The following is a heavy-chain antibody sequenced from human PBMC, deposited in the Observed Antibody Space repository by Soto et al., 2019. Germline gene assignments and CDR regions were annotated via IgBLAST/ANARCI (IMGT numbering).Heavy chain of an antibody. Sequence: PGESLKISCKCSGYSFTSYWIGWVRQMPGKGLEWMGIIYPGDSDTRYSPSFQGQVTTSADKSISTAYLQWSSLKASDTAMYYCARHGDGYNYYYYGMDVWGQGTTVTVSS. J-gene: IGHJ6*02. CDR2: IYPGDSDT. CDR1: GYSFTSYW. V-gene: IGHV5-51*01. CDR3: ARHGDGYNYYYYGMDV. D-gene: IGHD5-12*01.